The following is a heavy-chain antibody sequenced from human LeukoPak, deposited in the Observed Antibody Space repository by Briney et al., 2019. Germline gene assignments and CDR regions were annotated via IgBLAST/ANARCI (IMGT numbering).Heavy chain of an antibody. CDR1: GFTFSNYV. CDR2: INHNGEMI. J-gene: IGHJ4*02. V-gene: IGHV3-48*02. D-gene: IGHD3-9*01. Sequence: GGSLRLSCAASGFTFSNYVMSWVRQAPGKGLEWVSYINHNGEMIFYPDFVKGRFTISRDNAKNSLYLQMNSLRDEDTAVYYCAKDNDWAFHYWGQGTLVTVSS. CDR3: AKDNDWAFHY.